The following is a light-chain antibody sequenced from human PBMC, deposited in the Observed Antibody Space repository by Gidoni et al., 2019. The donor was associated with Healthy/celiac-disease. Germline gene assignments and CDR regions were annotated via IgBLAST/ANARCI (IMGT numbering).Light chain of an antibody. V-gene: IGKV4-1*01. CDR3: QQYYSTPCS. CDR2: WAS. CDR1: QSVLYSSNNKNY. J-gene: IGKJ2*04. Sequence: DIVMTQSPDSLAVSLGDRATFNCKSSQSVLYSSNNKNYLAWYQQKPGQPPKLLIYWASTRESGVPDRFSGSGSGTDFTLTISSLQAEDVAVYYCQQYYSTPCSFGQGTKLEIK.